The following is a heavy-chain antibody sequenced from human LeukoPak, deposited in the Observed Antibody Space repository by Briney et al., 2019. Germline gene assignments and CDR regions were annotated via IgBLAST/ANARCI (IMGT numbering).Heavy chain of an antibody. J-gene: IGHJ6*02. CDR2: IYPGDSDT. Sequence: GESLKISCKGSGYSFTSYWIGWVRQMPGKGLEWMGIIYPGDSDTRYSPSFQGQVTISADKSISTAYLQWSSLKASDTAMYYCASSSMVAPPYDYYYGMDVWGQGTTVTVPS. D-gene: IGHD4/OR15-4a*01. V-gene: IGHV5-51*01. CDR1: GYSFTSYW. CDR3: ASSSMVAPPYDYYYGMDV.